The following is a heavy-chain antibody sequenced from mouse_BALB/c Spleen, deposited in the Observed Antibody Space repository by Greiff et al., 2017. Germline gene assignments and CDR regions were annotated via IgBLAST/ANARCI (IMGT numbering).Heavy chain of an antibody. J-gene: IGHJ3*01. Sequence: QVQLQQPGAELVKPGASVKMSCKASGYTFTDYCMHWVKQRPGQGLEWIGVINPTDGDTSYNQKFKGKATLTVDTSSSTAYMQLRSLTSEDSAVYYCTRNEKGLEDWGQGTTVTVAA. CDR1: GYTFTDYC. CDR3: TRNEKGLED. CDR2: INPTDGDT. V-gene: IGHV1S127*01.